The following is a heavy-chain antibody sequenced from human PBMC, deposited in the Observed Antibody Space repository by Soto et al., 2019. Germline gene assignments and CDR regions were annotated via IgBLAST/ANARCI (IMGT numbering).Heavy chain of an antibody. CDR1: GFTFSNYA. J-gene: IGHJ4*02. CDR2: ISSAGGHT. Sequence: EVQLLESGGTLIQPGGSLRLSCAASGFTFSNYAMYWVRQAPGKGLEWVSVISSAGGHTEYADSVKGRFTISRDNSKDTLYLQINSLRAEDTAQYYCAKGHLHPSATHSYIEYWGQGTLVTVSS. D-gene: IGHD6-19*01. CDR3: AKGHLHPSATHSYIEY. V-gene: IGHV3-23*03.